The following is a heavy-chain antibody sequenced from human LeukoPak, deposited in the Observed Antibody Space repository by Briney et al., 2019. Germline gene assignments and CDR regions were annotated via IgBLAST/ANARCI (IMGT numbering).Heavy chain of an antibody. D-gene: IGHD3-22*01. Sequence: SVTLSLTCTVSGGSISSGSYYWSWIRQPAGKGLEWIGRIYTSGSTNYNPSLKSRVTISVDTSKNQFSLKLSSVTAADTAVYYCARDRSYYDSSGYYYVGAFDIWGQGTMVTVSS. CDR2: IYTSGST. CDR1: GGSISSGSYY. V-gene: IGHV4-61*02. CDR3: ARDRSYYDSSGYYYVGAFDI. J-gene: IGHJ3*02.